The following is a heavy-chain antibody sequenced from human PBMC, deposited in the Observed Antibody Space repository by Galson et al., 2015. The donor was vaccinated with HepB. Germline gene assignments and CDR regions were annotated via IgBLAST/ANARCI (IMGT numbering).Heavy chain of an antibody. CDR2: ISAYNGNT. D-gene: IGHD3-3*01. CDR3: ARDLWIFGVVLQMDYYYYGMDV. J-gene: IGHJ6*02. CDR1: GYTFTSYG. Sequence: SVKVSCKASGYTFTSYGISWVRQAPGQGLEWMGWISAYNGNTNYAQKLQGRVTMTTDTSTSTAYMELRSLRSDDTAVYYCARDLWIFGVVLQMDYYYYGMDVWGQGTTVTVSS. V-gene: IGHV1-18*01.